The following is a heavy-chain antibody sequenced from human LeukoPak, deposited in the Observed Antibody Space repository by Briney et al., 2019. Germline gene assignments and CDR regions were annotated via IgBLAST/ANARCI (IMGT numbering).Heavy chain of an antibody. D-gene: IGHD1-1*01. J-gene: IGHJ6*03. Sequence: SETLSLTCSVSGGSISSGSYNWSWIRQPAGKGLEWIGRIYSSGSTNYNPSLMSRVSISVDTSKNQFSLKMTSVTAADTAVYYCARSAHSYNWNDVSYYYYYYMDVWGKGTTVTISS. CDR3: ARSAHSYNWNDVSYYYYYYMDV. CDR1: GGSISSGSYN. CDR2: IYSSGST. V-gene: IGHV4-61*02.